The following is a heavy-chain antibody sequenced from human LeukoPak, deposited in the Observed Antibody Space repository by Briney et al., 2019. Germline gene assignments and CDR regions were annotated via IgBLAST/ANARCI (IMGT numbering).Heavy chain of an antibody. V-gene: IGHV3-23*01. CDR1: GFTFSSYA. J-gene: IGHJ4*02. D-gene: IGHD1-26*01. CDR2: ISGSGGNT. Sequence: GGSLRLSCAASGFTFSSYAVSWVRQAPGKGLEWVSAISGSGGNTYYADSVKGRFTLSRDNSKNTLYLQVNSLRAEDTAVYYCANVEWPLDYWGQGTLVTVSS. CDR3: ANVEWPLDY.